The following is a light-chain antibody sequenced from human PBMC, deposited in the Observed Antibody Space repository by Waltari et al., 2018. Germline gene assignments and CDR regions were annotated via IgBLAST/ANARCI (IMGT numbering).Light chain of an antibody. CDR2: EVI. CDR1: NSDVGNYNL. Sequence: QSALTQPASAPGTPGQSITISCTGTNSDVGNYNLVSWYQHHPGEVPKLMICEVIKRPSGVSNRFCGSKSGSTASLTISGLQAEDEADYYCCSYAGSGTDVFGTGTKVTVL. V-gene: IGLV2-23*02. CDR3: CSYAGSGTDV. J-gene: IGLJ1*01.